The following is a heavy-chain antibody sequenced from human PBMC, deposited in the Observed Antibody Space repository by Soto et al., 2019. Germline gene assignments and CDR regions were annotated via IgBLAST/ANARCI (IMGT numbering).Heavy chain of an antibody. D-gene: IGHD6-13*01. CDR3: ARGASQQLIQH. Sequence: ASVKVSCKASGYTFTSYAMHWVRQAPGQRLEWMGWINAGNGNTKYSQKYQGRVTITRDTSASTAYMELSSLRSEDTAVYYCARGASQQLIQHWGQGTLVTVSS. V-gene: IGHV1-3*01. J-gene: IGHJ1*01. CDR2: INAGNGNT. CDR1: GYTFTSYA.